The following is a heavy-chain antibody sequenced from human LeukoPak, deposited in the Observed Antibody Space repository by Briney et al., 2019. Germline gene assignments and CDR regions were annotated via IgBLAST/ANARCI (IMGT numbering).Heavy chain of an antibody. CDR3: TRYTPSTGYWFDP. D-gene: IGHD1-1*01. CDR2: IRGKADNYAT. J-gene: IGHJ5*02. CDR1: GFTFRASA. V-gene: IGHV3-73*01. Sequence: GGSLKLSCAASGFTFRASAVHWVRQASGRGLEWLGRIRGKADNYATSYSASVQGRFTISRDDFTDTVYLQLHSLKTADTSVYFCTRYTPSTGYWFDPWDQGTLVTVSS.